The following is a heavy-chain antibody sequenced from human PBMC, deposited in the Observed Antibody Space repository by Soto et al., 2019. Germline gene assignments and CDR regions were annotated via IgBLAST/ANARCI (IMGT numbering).Heavy chain of an antibody. CDR3: ARDASLDCSSTRCYFDY. Sequence: QVQLVESGGGLVKPGGSLRLSCAASGFTFSDYYMSWIRQAPGKGLEWVSDISSSSSYTNYADSVKGRFTISRDNAKNSLYLQMNSLRAEDTAVYYCARDASLDCSSTRCYFDYWGQGTLVTVSS. CDR2: ISSSSSYT. D-gene: IGHD2-2*01. J-gene: IGHJ4*02. V-gene: IGHV3-11*06. CDR1: GFTFSDYY.